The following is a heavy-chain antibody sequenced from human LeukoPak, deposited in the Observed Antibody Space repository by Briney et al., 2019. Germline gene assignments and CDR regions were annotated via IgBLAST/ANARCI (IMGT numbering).Heavy chain of an antibody. CDR2: IRSKANSYAT. CDR1: GFTFSGSA. J-gene: IGHJ4*02. CDR3: ASQMYHYDSSGFDY. Sequence: GGSLRLSCAASGFTFSGSAMHWVRQASGKGLEWVGRIRSKANSYATAYAASVKGRFTISRDDSKNTAYLQMNSLKTEDTAVYYCASQMYHYDSSGFDYWGQGTLVTVSS. V-gene: IGHV3-73*01. D-gene: IGHD3-22*01.